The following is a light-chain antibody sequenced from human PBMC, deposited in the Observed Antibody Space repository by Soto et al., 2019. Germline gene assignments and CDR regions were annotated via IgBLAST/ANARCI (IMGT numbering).Light chain of an antibody. CDR1: QDITNY. CDR3: QQYANLPNT. Sequence: DIQMTQSPSSLSASVGDRVTITCQASQDITNYLNWYQQKPGKAPKLLIYNASNLETGVPSRFSGSASGTDFSFTISSLQPEDFATYYCQQYANLPNTFGRGTKLEIK. J-gene: IGKJ2*01. V-gene: IGKV1-33*01. CDR2: NAS.